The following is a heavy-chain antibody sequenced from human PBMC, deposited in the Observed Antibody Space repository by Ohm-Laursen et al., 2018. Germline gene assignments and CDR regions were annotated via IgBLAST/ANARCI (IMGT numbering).Heavy chain of an antibody. J-gene: IGHJ4*02. CDR3: ARLSGYQTFDY. D-gene: IGHD5-12*01. V-gene: IGHV3-21*01. CDR1: GFTFSSYS. Sequence: SLRLSCAASGFTFSSYSMNWVRQAPGKGLEWVSSISSVSTYIYYADSVKGRFTISRDNAKKSVYLQMNSLRAEDTAVYYCARLSGYQTFDYWGQGTLVTVSS. CDR2: ISSVSTYI.